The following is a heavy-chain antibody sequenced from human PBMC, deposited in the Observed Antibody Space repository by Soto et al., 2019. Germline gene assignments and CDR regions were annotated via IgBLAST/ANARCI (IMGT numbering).Heavy chain of an antibody. Sequence: QVQLVQSGAEVKKPGSSVKVSCKASGVTFSSYTISWVRQAPGQGLEWMGRIIPILGIANYAQKFQGRVTITADKSTSTAYMELSSLRSEDTAVYDCARDNSITMVRGGRYGMDVWGQGTTVTVSS. V-gene: IGHV1-69*08. CDR3: ARDNSITMVRGGRYGMDV. J-gene: IGHJ6*02. CDR2: IIPILGIA. CDR1: GVTFSSYT. D-gene: IGHD3-10*01.